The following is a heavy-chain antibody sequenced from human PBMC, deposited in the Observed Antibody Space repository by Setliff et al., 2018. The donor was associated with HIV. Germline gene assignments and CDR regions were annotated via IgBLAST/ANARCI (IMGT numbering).Heavy chain of an antibody. D-gene: IGHD5-12*01. CDR3: ARGDGYRANDAYYDTGMDV. CDR2: IYNSGYS. J-gene: IGHJ6*02. V-gene: IGHV4-59*01. Sequence: LSLTCTVSGGSIRSYYWNWIRQPPGKGLEWIGYIYNSGYSNSKPSLKSRVTISLDTSKNQFSLKLSSVTAADTAVYYCARGDGYRANDAYYDTGMDVWGQGITVTVSS. CDR1: GGSIRSYY.